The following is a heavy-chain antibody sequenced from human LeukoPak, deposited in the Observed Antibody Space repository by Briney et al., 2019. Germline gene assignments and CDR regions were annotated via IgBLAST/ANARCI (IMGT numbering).Heavy chain of an antibody. CDR1: GFSINTYW. D-gene: IGHD3-10*01. J-gene: IGHJ3*01. CDR2: ISSSSIYI. V-gene: IGHV3-21*01. CDR3: ARNHYYVPGSSDT. Sequence: GGSLRLSCAASGFSINTYWMHWARQVAGKGLEWVSSISSSSIYINYADSVKGRFTISRDNARNSLYLQMNSLRGEDTAVYYCARNHYYVPGSSDTWGQGTMVTVSS.